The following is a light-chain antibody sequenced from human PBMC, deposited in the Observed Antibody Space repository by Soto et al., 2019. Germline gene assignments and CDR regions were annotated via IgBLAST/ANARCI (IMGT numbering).Light chain of an antibody. J-gene: IGKJ4*01. Sequence: DIRITQSPSTVSASGGYIVTITCRASQTIDSWVAWYQQKPGKAPKLLIYKTTSLESGVPSRFIGSRSGTEYTLTISGPQPDDFASYYCQQYNTYFSLPFGGGTKVDI. V-gene: IGKV1-5*03. CDR2: KTT. CDR3: QQYNTYFSLP. CDR1: QTIDSW.